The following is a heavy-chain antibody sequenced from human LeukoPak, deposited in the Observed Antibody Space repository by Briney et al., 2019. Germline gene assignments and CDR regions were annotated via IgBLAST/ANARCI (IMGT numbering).Heavy chain of an antibody. V-gene: IGHV3-23*01. Sequence: PGGSLRLSCAASGLTFSNYGMSWVRQAPGKGLEWVSAISGSGGSTYYADSVKGRFTISRDNSKNTLYLQMNSLRAEDTAVYYCAKFLRGYSYGPFDYWGQGTLVTVSS. CDR1: GLTFSNYG. CDR2: ISGSGGST. CDR3: AKFLRGYSYGPFDY. D-gene: IGHD5-18*01. J-gene: IGHJ4*02.